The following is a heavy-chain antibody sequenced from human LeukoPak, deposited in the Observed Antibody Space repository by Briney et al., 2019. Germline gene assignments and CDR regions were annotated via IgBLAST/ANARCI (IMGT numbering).Heavy chain of an antibody. J-gene: IGHJ6*03. CDR3: AKGGYSNGRYYYYYMDV. V-gene: IGHV3-23*01. CDR1: GFTFSSYA. Sequence: GGSLRLSCAASGFTFSSYAMTWVRQAPGKGLEWVSSFSFNGESTYYADSAKGRFTISRVNSKNTLYLQMNSLRAEDTAVYYCAKGGYSNGRYYYYYMDVWGEGTTVTVSS. CDR2: FSFNGEST. D-gene: IGHD5-18*01.